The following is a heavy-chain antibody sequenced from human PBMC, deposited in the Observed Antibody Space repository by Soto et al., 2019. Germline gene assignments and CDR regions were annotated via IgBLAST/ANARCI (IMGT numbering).Heavy chain of an antibody. J-gene: IGHJ5*02. Sequence: SVKVSCKASGSTFSSYAISWVRQAPGQGLEWMGGIIPIFGTANYAQKFQGRVTITADKSTSTAYMELSSLRSEDTAVYYCARYIVVVPAAIHWFDPWGQGTLVTVSS. CDR3: ARYIVVVPAAIHWFDP. CDR2: IIPIFGTA. D-gene: IGHD2-2*02. V-gene: IGHV1-69*06. CDR1: GSTFSSYA.